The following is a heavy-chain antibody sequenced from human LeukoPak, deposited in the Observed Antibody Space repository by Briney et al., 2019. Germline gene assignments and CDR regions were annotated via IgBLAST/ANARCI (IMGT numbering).Heavy chain of an antibody. D-gene: IGHD2-2*02. CDR3: ARNFQYLDLPDY. CDR1: GGSLSGYY. J-gene: IGHJ4*02. Sequence: SETLSLTCAVYGGSLSGYYWSWIRQPPGKGLEWIGEINHSGSTYYNPSLKSRVTISVDTSKNQFSLKLISVTAADTAVYYCARNFQYLDLPDYWGQGTLVTVSS. V-gene: IGHV4-34*01. CDR2: INHSGST.